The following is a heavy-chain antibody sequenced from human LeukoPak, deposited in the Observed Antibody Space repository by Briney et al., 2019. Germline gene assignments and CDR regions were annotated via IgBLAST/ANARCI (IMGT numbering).Heavy chain of an antibody. V-gene: IGHV1-18*04. D-gene: IGHD2-15*01. Sequence: ASVKVSCKTSRYTFTRYGISCVRQAPGQGREWMGWISAYNGNTNYAQKLQGGVTMTTDTSTSTAYMELRSLRSGDTAVYYCARNLGYCSGGSCYSPAGYFDYWGQGTLVTVSS. CDR1: RYTFTRYG. CDR3: ARNLGYCSGGSCYSPAGYFDY. CDR2: ISAYNGNT. J-gene: IGHJ4*02.